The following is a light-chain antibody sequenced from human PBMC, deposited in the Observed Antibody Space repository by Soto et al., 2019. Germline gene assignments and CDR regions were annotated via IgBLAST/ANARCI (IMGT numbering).Light chain of an antibody. J-gene: IGLJ2*01. Sequence: QSVLTQPASVSGSPGQSSTISCTGTSSDVGGYNYVSWYQQHPGKAPKLMIYDVSNRPSGVSNRFSGSKSGNTATLTISGLQAEDEADYDCSSYTCSSTRVVFGGGTKRTVL. CDR2: DVS. CDR3: SSYTCSSTRVV. CDR1: SSDVGGYNY. V-gene: IGLV2-14*01.